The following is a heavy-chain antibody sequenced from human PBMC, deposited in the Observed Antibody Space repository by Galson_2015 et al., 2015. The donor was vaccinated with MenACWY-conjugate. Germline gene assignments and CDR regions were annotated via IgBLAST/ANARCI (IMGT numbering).Heavy chain of an antibody. Sequence: SLRLSCAASGFTFSNAWMTWVRQAPGKGLEWVGRIKSKTHSGTPDYAAPVNGRFTISRDDSRNTVYLEMNGLKAEDTGLYYCTTDSGCQFVVDSWGQGTPFTVSS. V-gene: IGHV3-15*01. CDR1: GFTFSNAW. D-gene: IGHD5-24*01. CDR2: IKSKTHSGTP. CDR3: TTDSGCQFVVDS. J-gene: IGHJ4*02.